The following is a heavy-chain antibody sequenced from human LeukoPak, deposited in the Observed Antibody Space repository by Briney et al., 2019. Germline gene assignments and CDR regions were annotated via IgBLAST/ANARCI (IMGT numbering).Heavy chain of an antibody. Sequence: ASVKVSCKASGGTFSSYAISWVRQAPGQGLEWMGGIIPIFGTANYAQKFQGRTEDESTSTAYMELSSLRSEDTAVYYCARSPWELSPTNNWFDPWGQGTLVTVSS. CDR1: GGTFSSYA. D-gene: IGHD3-16*02. J-gene: IGHJ5*02. V-gene: IGHV1-69*13. CDR2: IIPIFGTA. CDR3: ARSPWELSPTNNWFDP.